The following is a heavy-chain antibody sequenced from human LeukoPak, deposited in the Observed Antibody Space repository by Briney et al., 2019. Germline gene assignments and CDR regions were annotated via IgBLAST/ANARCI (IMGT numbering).Heavy chain of an antibody. CDR3: ARGGIVGSRTNWFDP. V-gene: IGHV4-59*01. Sequence: PSETLSLTCTVSGVSIRSYYWSWIRQPPGKGLECIGYIYYIGSTNYNPSLKSRVTISLDTSKSQFSLKLTSVTPADTAVYYCARGGIVGSRTNWFDPWGQGILVTVSS. CDR2: IYYIGST. CDR1: GVSIRSYY. J-gene: IGHJ5*02. D-gene: IGHD1-26*01.